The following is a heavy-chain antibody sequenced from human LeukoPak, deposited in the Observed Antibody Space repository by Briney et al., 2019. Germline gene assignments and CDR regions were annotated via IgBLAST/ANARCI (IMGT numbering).Heavy chain of an antibody. Sequence: SSETLSLTCAVYGGSFSGYYWSWICQPPGKGLEWIGEINHSGSTNYNPSLKSRVTISVDTSKNQFSLKLSSVTAADTAVYYCSREAGIATAIVWFDPWGQGTLVTVSS. CDR2: INHSGST. CDR1: GGSFSGYY. V-gene: IGHV4-34*01. J-gene: IGHJ5*02. D-gene: IGHD6-13*01. CDR3: SREAGIATAIVWFDP.